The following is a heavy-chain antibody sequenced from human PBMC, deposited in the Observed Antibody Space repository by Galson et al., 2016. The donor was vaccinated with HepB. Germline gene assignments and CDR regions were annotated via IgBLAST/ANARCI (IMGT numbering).Heavy chain of an antibody. J-gene: IGHJ4*02. V-gene: IGHV3-21*01. CDR3: AREGSGMTNFGVAFDF. CDR2: VTGGSNFI. D-gene: IGHD3-3*01. CDR1: GFTFSSYS. Sequence: SLRLSCAASGFTFSSYSMHWVRQAPGKGLEWVSSVTGGSNFINYSDSVKGRFTISRDNAKNSLYLQMDNLRVEDTGVYYCAREGSGMTNFGVAFDFWGQGTRLTVSS.